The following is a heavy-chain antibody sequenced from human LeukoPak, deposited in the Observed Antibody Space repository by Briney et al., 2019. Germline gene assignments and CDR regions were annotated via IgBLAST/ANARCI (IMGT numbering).Heavy chain of an antibody. CDR1: GYPFSGYG. J-gene: IGHJ4*02. V-gene: IGHV1-18*01. D-gene: IGHD1-26*01. Sequence: APVKVSCKGSGYPFSGYGITWVRQAPGQGLEWVGWISAYNGHTQYGQNVQGRVTMTTETSTTTAYLELRNLTSDDTAVYFCASGAYYPFDFWGQGTLVTVSS. CDR2: ISAYNGHT. CDR3: ASGAYYPFDF.